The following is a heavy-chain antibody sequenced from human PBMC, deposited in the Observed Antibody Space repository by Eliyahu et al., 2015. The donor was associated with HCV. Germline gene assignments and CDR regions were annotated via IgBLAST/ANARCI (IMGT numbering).Heavy chain of an antibody. Sequence: XVQLVXSGGDLVQPGRSLRXSCXVXGFNXGDYAXSWVRQAPGKGLEWLGFVRTKTKGGTTEYAASVEGRFTISRDDSKSTAYLQMNSLKFEDTAVYYCRAYCADDLEDHDYWGQGTPVTVSS. V-gene: IGHV3-49*04. CDR2: VRTKTKGGTT. CDR3: RAYCADDLEDHDY. J-gene: IGHJ4*02. D-gene: IGHD2-21*01. CDR1: GFNXGDYA.